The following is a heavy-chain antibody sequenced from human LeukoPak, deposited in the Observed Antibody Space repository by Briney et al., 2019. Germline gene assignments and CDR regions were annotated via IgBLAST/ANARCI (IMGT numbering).Heavy chain of an antibody. J-gene: IGHJ4*02. V-gene: IGHV3-30-3*01. CDR2: ISYDGSNK. CDR3: ARSGYYDILTGYWEFDY. D-gene: IGHD3-9*01. Sequence: PGGSLRLSCAASGFTFSSYAMHWVRQAPGKGLEWVAVISYDGSNKYYADSVKGRFTISRDNSKNTLYLQMNSLRAEDTAVYYFARSGYYDILTGYWEFDYWGQGTLVTVSS. CDR1: GFTFSSYA.